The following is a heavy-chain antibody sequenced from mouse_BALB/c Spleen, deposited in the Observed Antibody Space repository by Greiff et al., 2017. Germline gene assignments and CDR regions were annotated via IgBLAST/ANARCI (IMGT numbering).Heavy chain of an antibody. D-gene: IGHD1-1*01. Sequence: EVKLQESGGGLVQPGGSRKLSCAASGFTFSSFGMHWVRQAPEKGLEWVAYISSGSSTIYYADTVKGRFTISRDNPKNTLFLQMTSLRSEDTAMYYCARYGSGYYFDYWGQGTTLTVSS. J-gene: IGHJ2*01. CDR1: GFTFSSFG. CDR2: ISSGSSTI. CDR3: ARYGSGYYFDY. V-gene: IGHV5-17*02.